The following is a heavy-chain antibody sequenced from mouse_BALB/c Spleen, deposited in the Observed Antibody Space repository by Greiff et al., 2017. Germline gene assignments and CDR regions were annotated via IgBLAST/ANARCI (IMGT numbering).Heavy chain of an antibody. CDR2: ILPGSGST. V-gene: IGHV1-9*01. D-gene: IGHD2-14*01. CDR1: GYTFSSYW. CDR3: ARNYRYDGSYWYFDV. Sequence: VKLLESGAELMKPGASVKISCKATGYTFSSYWIEWVKQRPGHGLEWIGEILPGSGSTNYNEKFKGKATFTADTSSNTAYMQLSSLTSEDSAVYYCARNYRYDGSYWYFDVWGAGTTVTVSS. J-gene: IGHJ1*01.